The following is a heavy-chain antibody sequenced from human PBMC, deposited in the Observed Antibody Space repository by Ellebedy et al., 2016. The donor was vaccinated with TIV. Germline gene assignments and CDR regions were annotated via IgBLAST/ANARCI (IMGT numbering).Heavy chain of an antibody. CDR3: AGHGDRAMTH. CDR2: ISAGATSI. CDR1: GFPFSNYG. D-gene: IGHD5-18*01. V-gene: IGHV3-48*01. J-gene: IGHJ4*02. Sequence: GESLKISCTASGFPFSNYGMNWVRQAPGKGLEWVAYISAGATSIYYADSVKGRFTISRDKSKNTMYLQMNSLRAEDTAVYYCAGHGDRAMTHWGQGTLVTVSS.